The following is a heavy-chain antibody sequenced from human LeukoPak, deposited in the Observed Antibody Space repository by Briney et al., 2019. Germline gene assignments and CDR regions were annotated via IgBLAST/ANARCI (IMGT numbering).Heavy chain of an antibody. CDR1: GGGSISSHY. J-gene: IGHJ4*02. V-gene: IGHV4-59*11. D-gene: IGHD5-18*01. CDR3: ATIKRGNIYGYFDF. CDR2: MYDSWST. Sequence: SETLSLTCTVSGGGSISSHYWRWIRQPPGKGLEWIGYMYDSWSTKDNPSLKSRVTLSADTSKNQFSLRLSSVTAADTAVYYCATIKRGNIYGYFDFWGQGILVTVSS.